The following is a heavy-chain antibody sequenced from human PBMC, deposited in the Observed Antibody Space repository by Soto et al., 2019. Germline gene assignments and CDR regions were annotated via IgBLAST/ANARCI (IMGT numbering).Heavy chain of an antibody. CDR2: ISSNGGST. CDR1: GFTFSSYA. CDR3: ARVGATGAFDI. D-gene: IGHD1-26*01. J-gene: IGHJ3*02. V-gene: IGHV3-64*01. Sequence: GGSLRLSCAASGFTFSSYAMHWVRQAPGKGLEYVSAISSNGGSTYYANSVKGRFTISRDNSKNTLYLQMGSLRAEDMAVYYCARVGATGAFDIWGQGTMVTVSS.